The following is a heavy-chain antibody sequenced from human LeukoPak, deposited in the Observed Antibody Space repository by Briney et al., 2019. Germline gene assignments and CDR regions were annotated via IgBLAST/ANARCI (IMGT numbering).Heavy chain of an antibody. V-gene: IGHV3-30-3*01. CDR3: AKDLGYCSSTICYAFDI. CDR2: ISYDGSNK. D-gene: IGHD2-2*01. Sequence: PGGSLRLSCAASGFTFSSYAMHWVRQAPGKGLEWVAVISYDGSNKYYADSVKGRFTISRDNSKNTLYLQMNSLRAEDTALYYCAKDLGYCSSTICYAFDIWGQGTMVTVSS. CDR1: GFTFSSYA. J-gene: IGHJ3*02.